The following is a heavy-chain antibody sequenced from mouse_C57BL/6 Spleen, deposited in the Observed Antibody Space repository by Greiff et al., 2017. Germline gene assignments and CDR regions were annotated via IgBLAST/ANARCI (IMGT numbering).Heavy chain of an antibody. D-gene: IGHD5-1*01. CDR2: ISDGGSYT. J-gene: IGHJ2*01. V-gene: IGHV5-4*03. Sequence: EVKLVESGGGLVKPGGSLKLSCAASGFTFSSYAMSWVRQTPEKRLEWVATISDGGSYTYYPDNVKGRFTISRDNAKNNLYLQMSHLKSEDTAMYYWARAEEYDCFDYWGQGTTLTVSS. CDR1: GFTFSSYA. CDR3: ARAEEYDCFDY.